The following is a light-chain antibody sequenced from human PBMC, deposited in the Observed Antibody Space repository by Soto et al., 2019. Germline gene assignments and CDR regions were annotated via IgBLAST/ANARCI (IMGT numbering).Light chain of an antibody. Sequence: QSVLTRPASVSGSPGQSITISCTGTSSDVGGYNYVSWYQQHPGKAPKFIIYDVSNRPSGVSNRFSGSKSGNTASLTISGLQAEDEADYYCSSYTTSNTRQIVFGTGTRSPS. CDR2: DVS. CDR3: SSYTTSNTRQIV. CDR1: SSDVGGYNY. V-gene: IGLV2-14*01. J-gene: IGLJ1*01.